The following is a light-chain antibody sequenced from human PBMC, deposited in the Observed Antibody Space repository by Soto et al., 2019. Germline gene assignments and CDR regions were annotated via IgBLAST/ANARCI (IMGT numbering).Light chain of an antibody. CDR2: EVS. CDR1: SSDVGGYDF. V-gene: IGLV2-14*01. Sequence: QSALTQPASVSGSPGQSITISCTGTSSDVGGYDFVSWYQHHPGRAPKLIIYEVSSRPSGVSYRFSGYKSGNTASLTISGLQAEDEAEDHCSSYRSDTNQVQFGGGTKLTVL. CDR3: SSYRSDTNQVQ. J-gene: IGLJ2*01.